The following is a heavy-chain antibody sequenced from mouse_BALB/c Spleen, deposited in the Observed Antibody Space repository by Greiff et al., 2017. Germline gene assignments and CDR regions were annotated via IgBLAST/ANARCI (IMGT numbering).Heavy chain of an antibody. CDR3: ARSYDYDGVDYAMDY. Sequence: VKLVESGPGLVAPSQSLSITCTVSGFSLTSYGVHWVRQPPGKGLEWLGVIWAGGSTNYNSALMSRLSISKDNSKSQVFLKMNSLQTDDTAMYYCARSYDYDGVDYAMDYWGQGTSVTVSS. CDR2: IWAGGST. D-gene: IGHD2-4*01. J-gene: IGHJ4*01. CDR1: GFSLTSYG. V-gene: IGHV2-9*02.